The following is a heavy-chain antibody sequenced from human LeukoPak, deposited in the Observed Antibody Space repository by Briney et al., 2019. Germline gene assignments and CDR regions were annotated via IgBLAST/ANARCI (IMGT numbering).Heavy chain of an antibody. CDR2: IYTSGST. Sequence: SETLSLTCTVSGGSISSYYWIWIRQPAGKGLEWIGRIYTSGSTNYNPSLKSRVTMSVDTSKNQFSLKPSSVTAADTAVYYCARLTDSSWQIVDYWGQGTLVTVSS. CDR1: GGSISSYY. V-gene: IGHV4-4*07. CDR3: ARLTDSSWQIVDY. D-gene: IGHD6-13*01. J-gene: IGHJ4*02.